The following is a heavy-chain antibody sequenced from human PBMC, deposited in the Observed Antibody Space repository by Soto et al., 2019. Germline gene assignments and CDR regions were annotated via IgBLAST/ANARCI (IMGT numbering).Heavy chain of an antibody. J-gene: IGHJ4*02. CDR3: AKTPRGVWFGELLYSYYFDY. Sequence: GGSLRRYCAASGFTCSSYAMSWVRQAPGKGLEWVSAISGSGGSTYYADSVKGRFTISRDNSKNTLYLQMNSLRAEDTAVYYCAKTPRGVWFGELLYSYYFDYWGQGTLVSVSS. V-gene: IGHV3-23*01. CDR2: ISGSGGST. CDR1: GFTCSSYA. D-gene: IGHD3-10*01.